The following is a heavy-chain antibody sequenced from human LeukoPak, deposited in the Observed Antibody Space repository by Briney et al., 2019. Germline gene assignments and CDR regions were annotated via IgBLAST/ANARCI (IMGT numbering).Heavy chain of an antibody. J-gene: IGHJ4*02. CDR2: IKTKAEGGTA. CDR1: GFTFSNAW. CDR3: TSYVLTVTPDF. Sequence: GGSLRLSCAASGFTFSNAWMSWVRQVPGKGLEWVGRIKTKAEGGTADYAAPVRGRFIVSRDDSDNTLYLQMNSLKTEDTAMYYCTSYVLTVTPDFWGQGTLVTVSS. D-gene: IGHD4-11*01. V-gene: IGHV3-15*01.